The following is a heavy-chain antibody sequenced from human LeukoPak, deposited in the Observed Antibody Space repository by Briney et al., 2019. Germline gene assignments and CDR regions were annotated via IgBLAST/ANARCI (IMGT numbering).Heavy chain of an antibody. Sequence: ASVKVSCKASGYTFTDYYIHWVRQAPGQGLEWMGRINPNSGGTNYAQKFQGRVTMTRDTSISTAFMELSRLRSDDTAVYYCARDFERPDYWGQGTLVTVSS. J-gene: IGHJ4*02. CDR3: ARDFERPDY. CDR2: INPNSGGT. CDR1: GYTFTDYY. V-gene: IGHV1-2*06.